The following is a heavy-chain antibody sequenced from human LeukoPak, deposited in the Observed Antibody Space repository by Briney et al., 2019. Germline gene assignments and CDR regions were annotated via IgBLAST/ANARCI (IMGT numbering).Heavy chain of an antibody. J-gene: IGHJ6*02. CDR1: GGSISSYY. Sequence: SETLSLTCTVSGGSISSYYWSWIRQPPGKGLEWIGYIYYSGSTNYNPSLKSRVTISVDTSKSQFSLKLSSVTAADTAVYYCARAGYPGYYYYGMDVWGQGTTVTVSS. CDR3: ARAGYPGYYYYGMDV. V-gene: IGHV4-59*08. D-gene: IGHD5-18*01. CDR2: IYYSGST.